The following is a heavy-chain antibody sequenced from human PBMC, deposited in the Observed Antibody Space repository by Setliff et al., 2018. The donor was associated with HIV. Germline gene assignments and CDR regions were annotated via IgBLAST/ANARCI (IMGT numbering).Heavy chain of an antibody. Sequence: GGSLRLSCSASGFTFNTYGMSWVRQAPGKGLEWVSVISGSGSGTFYADSVKGRFTISRDNSKNTLYLQMNRLRVDDTAVYYCAKDGISGGSYPPYYFDYVGHGTLVTVSS. V-gene: IGHV3-23*01. CDR3: AKDGISGGSYPPYYFDY. J-gene: IGHJ4*01. D-gene: IGHD2-15*01. CDR1: GFTFNTYG. CDR2: ISGSGSGT.